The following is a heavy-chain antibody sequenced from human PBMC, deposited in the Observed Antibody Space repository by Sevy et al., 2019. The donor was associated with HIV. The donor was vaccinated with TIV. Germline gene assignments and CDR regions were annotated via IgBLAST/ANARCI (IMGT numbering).Heavy chain of an antibody. CDR1: GFTFSSYA. J-gene: IGHJ4*02. CDR3: ARVQGDYGDYVVPSAGDY. V-gene: IGHV3-30*04. D-gene: IGHD4-17*01. CDR2: ISYDGSNK. Sequence: GESLKISCAASGFTFSSYAMHWVRQAPGKGLEWVAVISYDGSNKYYADSVKGRFTISRDNSKNTLYLQMNSLRAEDTAVYYCARVQGDYGDYVVPSAGDYWGQGTLVTVSS.